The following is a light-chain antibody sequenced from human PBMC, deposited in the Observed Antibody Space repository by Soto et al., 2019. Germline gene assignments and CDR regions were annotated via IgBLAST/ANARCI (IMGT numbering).Light chain of an antibody. CDR3: SAYTSSSTDV. CDR1: SSDVGGYDY. V-gene: IGLV2-14*03. CDR2: DVS. J-gene: IGLJ1*01. Sequence: QSALTQPASVSGSPGQSIAISCTGTSSDVGGYDYVSWHQQHPGKAPKLMIYDVSNRPSGVSDRFSGSKSGNTASLTISGLQAEDEAEYYCSAYTSSSTDVFGTGTKLTVL.